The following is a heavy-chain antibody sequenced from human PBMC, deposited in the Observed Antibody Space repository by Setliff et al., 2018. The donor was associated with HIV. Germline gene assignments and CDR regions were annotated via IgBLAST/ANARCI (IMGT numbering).Heavy chain of an antibody. V-gene: IGHV4-39*01. D-gene: IGHD2-15*01. CDR2: TFHAGST. Sequence: SSETLSLTCTVSGGSISGSSYYWGWIRQSPEKGLEWIGSTFHAGSTYYNPSLKSRVTLSVDTSENQYSLKLTSLIAADTAVYYCARSLAYCSGGGCSSGNYYYMDVWGKGTTVTVSS. CDR1: GGSISGSSYY. J-gene: IGHJ6*03. CDR3: ARSLAYCSGGGCSSGNYYYMDV.